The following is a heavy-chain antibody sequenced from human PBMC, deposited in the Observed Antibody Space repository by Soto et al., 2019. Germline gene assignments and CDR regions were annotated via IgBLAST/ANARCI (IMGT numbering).Heavy chain of an antibody. J-gene: IGHJ4*02. Sequence: SGPTLGNPTQTLTLTCTFSGFSLSTSGVGVGWIRQPPGKALEWLALIYWNDDKRYSPSLKSRLTITKDTSKSQVVLTMTNMDPVDTATYYCAHINSGHYYDSSGPADYWGQGILVTVPQ. CDR1: GFSLSTSGVG. CDR2: IYWNDDK. V-gene: IGHV2-5*01. D-gene: IGHD3-22*01. CDR3: AHINSGHYYDSSGPADY.